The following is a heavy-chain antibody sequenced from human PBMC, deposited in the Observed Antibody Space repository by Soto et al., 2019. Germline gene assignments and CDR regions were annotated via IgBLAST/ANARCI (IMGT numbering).Heavy chain of an antibody. CDR1: GGSISRSSYY. CDR2: IYYSGST. Sequence: SETLSLTCTVSGGSISRSSYYWGWVRQPPGKGLEWIGSIYYSGSTYYNPSLKSRVTISVDTSKNQFSLKLSSVTAADTAVYYCAREYPVHSAYFDYWGQGILVTVSS. D-gene: IGHD1-26*01. J-gene: IGHJ4*02. V-gene: IGHV4-39*07. CDR3: AREYPVHSAYFDY.